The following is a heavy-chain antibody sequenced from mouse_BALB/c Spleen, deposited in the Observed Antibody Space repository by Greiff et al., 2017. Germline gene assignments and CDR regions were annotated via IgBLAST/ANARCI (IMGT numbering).Heavy chain of an antibody. D-gene: IGHD1-3*01. Sequence: EVKLMESGGGLVKPGGSLKLSCAASGFTFSSYAMSWVRQTPEKRLEWVASISSGGSTYYPDSVKGRFTISRDNARNILYLQMSSLRSEDTAMYYCAGGKGLFAYWGQGTLVTVSA. CDR1: GFTFSSYA. V-gene: IGHV5-6-5*01. CDR2: ISSGGST. J-gene: IGHJ3*01. CDR3: AGGKGLFAY.